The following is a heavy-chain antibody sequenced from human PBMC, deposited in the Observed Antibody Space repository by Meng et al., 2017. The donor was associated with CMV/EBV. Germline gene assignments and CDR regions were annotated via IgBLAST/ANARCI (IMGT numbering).Heavy chain of an antibody. CDR2: IYSGGST. CDR1: GFTVSSNY. V-gene: IGHV3-66*02. CDR3: ACRGVRITIFGVAHDAFDI. D-gene: IGHD3-3*01. Sequence: GGSLRLSCAASGFTVSSNYMSWVRQAPGKGLEWVSVIYSGGSTYYADSVKGRFTISRDNSKNTLYLQMNSLRAEDTAVYYCACRGVRITIFGVAHDAFDIWGQGTMVTVSS. J-gene: IGHJ3*02.